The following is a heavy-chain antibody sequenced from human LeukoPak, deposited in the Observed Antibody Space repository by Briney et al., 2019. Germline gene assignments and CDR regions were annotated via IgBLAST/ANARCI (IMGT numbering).Heavy chain of an antibody. J-gene: IGHJ5*02. D-gene: IGHD3-10*01. Sequence: ASVKVSCKASGYTFTSYGISWVRQAPGQGLEWMGWISAYNGNTNYAQKLQGRVTMTTDTSTSTAYMELSSLRSEDTAVYYCARASITMVRGVYNWFDPWGQGTLVTVSS. CDR2: ISAYNGNT. V-gene: IGHV1-18*01. CDR3: ARASITMVRGVYNWFDP. CDR1: GYTFTSYG.